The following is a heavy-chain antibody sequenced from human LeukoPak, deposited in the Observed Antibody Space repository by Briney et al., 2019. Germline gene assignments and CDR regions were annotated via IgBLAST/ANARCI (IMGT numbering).Heavy chain of an antibody. Sequence: GGSLRLSCAASGFTFSSYWMSWVRQAPGKGLEWVANIKQDGSEKYYVDSVKGRFTISRDNAKNSLYLQMNSLRAEDTAVYYCARDVGDSSSWYSRGNNWFDPWGQGTLVTVSS. D-gene: IGHD6-13*01. V-gene: IGHV3-7*01. CDR2: IKQDGSEK. CDR3: ARDVGDSSSWYSRGNNWFDP. CDR1: GFTFSSYW. J-gene: IGHJ5*02.